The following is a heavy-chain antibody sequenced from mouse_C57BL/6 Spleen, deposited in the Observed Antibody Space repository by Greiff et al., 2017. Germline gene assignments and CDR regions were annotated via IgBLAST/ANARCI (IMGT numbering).Heavy chain of an antibody. J-gene: IGHJ4*01. V-gene: IGHV1-72*01. CDR2: IDPNSGGT. D-gene: IGHD2-4*01. Sequence: QVQLQQPGAELVKPGASVKLSCKASGYTFTSYWMHWVKQRPGRGLEWIGRIDPNSGGTKYNEKFKSKATLTVDTPSSTAYMQLSSLTSEDSAVYDCERGNKELGLRRDYYAMDGWGQGTSVTASS. CDR1: GYTFTSYW. CDR3: ERGNKELGLRRDYYAMDG.